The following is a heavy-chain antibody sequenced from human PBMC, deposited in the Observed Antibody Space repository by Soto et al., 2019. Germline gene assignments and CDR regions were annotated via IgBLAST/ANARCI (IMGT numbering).Heavy chain of an antibody. CDR1: GFTFSSYG. D-gene: IGHD4-17*01. V-gene: IGHV3-33*01. Sequence: GSLRLSCAASGFTFSSYGMHWVRQAPGKGLEWVAVIWYDGSNKYYADSVKGRFTISRDNSKNTLYLQMNSLRAEDTAVYYCARVPHYYGDSNNWFDPWGQGTLVTVSS. J-gene: IGHJ5*02. CDR2: IWYDGSNK. CDR3: ARVPHYYGDSNNWFDP.